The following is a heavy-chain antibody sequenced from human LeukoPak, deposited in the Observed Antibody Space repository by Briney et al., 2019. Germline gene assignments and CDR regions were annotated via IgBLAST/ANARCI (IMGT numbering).Heavy chain of an antibody. CDR2: ISSSGSTI. J-gene: IGHJ5*02. CDR1: GFTFSSYE. Sequence: GGSLRLSCAASGFTFSSYEMNWVRQAPGKGLEWVSYISSSGSTIYYADSVKGRFTFSRDNAKNSLSLQMNSLRAEDTAVYYCARDGEVGVGRWFDPWGQGTLVTVSS. CDR3: ARDGEVGVGRWFDP. V-gene: IGHV3-48*03. D-gene: IGHD1-26*01.